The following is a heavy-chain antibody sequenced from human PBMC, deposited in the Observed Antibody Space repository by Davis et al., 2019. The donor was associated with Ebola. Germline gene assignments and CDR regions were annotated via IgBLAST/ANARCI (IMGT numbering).Heavy chain of an antibody. J-gene: IGHJ3*02. CDR3: ARNSGFVVVTPFDI. V-gene: IGHV3-7*01. CDR2: VKQDGSEK. CDR1: GFTFSNYW. Sequence: GESLKISCAASGFTFSNYWMSWVRQAPGKGLEWVATVKQDGSEKYYVDSVKGRFTISRDNAKNSLYLQMNSLRDEDTAVYYCARNSGFVVVTPFDIWGQGTMVTVSS. D-gene: IGHD2-21*02.